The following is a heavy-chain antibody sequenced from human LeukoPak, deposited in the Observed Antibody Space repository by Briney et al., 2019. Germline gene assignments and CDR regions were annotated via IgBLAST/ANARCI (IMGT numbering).Heavy chain of an antibody. Sequence: GGSLRLSCAASGFTFSNYWMSWVRQAPGEGLEWVANINQDGSEKYYVDSVKGRFTISRDNARSSLYLQMNSLRVEDTAVYYCARGQGSSGPGIFEYWGQGTLVPVSS. CDR2: INQDGSEK. CDR1: GFTFSNYW. J-gene: IGHJ4*02. D-gene: IGHD6-19*01. CDR3: ARGQGSSGPGIFEY. V-gene: IGHV3-7*01.